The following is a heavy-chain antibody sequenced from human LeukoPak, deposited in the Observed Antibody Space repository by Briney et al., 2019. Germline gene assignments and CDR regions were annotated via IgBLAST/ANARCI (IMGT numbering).Heavy chain of an antibody. CDR2: IYYSGST. J-gene: IGHJ3*02. Sequence: SETLSLTCTVSGGSISSYYWSWIRQPPGKGLEWIGYIYYSGSTNYNPSLKSRVTISVDTSKNQFSLKLSSVTAADTAVYYCARGGANAFDIWGQGTMVTVSS. V-gene: IGHV4-59*01. CDR3: ARGGANAFDI. D-gene: IGHD3-10*01. CDR1: GGSISSYY.